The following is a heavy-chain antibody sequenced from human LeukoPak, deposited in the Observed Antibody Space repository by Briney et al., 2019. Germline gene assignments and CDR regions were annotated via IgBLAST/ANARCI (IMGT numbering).Heavy chain of an antibody. CDR1: GFTFSSYG. V-gene: IGHV3-30*02. J-gene: IGHJ4*02. CDR2: IRYDGSNK. D-gene: IGHD1-26*01. Sequence: GGSLRLSCAASGFTFSSYGMHWVRQAPGKGLEWVAFIRYDGSNKYYADSVKGRFTISRDNSKNTLYLQMSRLRAEDTAVYFCARNRGTYYGWGQGTLVTVSS. CDR3: ARNRGTYYG.